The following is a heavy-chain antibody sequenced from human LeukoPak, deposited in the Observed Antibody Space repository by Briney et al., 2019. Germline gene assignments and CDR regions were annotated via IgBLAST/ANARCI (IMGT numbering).Heavy chain of an antibody. D-gene: IGHD4-17*01. Sequence: GGSLRLPCAVSGHLFKDNYMSWVRQAPGKGLQWVSVMFPDGRTYYADSVKGRFTISRDLARNTLLLQMHSLRADDTAVHYCARTNPVYGDYDYWGQRTLVTVSS. V-gene: IGHV3-53*01. J-gene: IGHJ4*02. CDR2: MFPDGRT. CDR3: ARTNPVYGDYDY. CDR1: GHLFKDNY.